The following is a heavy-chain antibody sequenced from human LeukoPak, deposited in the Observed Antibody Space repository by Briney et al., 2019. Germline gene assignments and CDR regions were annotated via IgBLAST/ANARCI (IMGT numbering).Heavy chain of an antibody. V-gene: IGHV3-7*05. J-gene: IGHJ4*02. Sequence: GGSLRLSCVASGFTLSSYWMTWVRQAPGKGLEWVANIKPDGSEKYFVDSVRGRFTISRDNSKNTLYLQMNSLRAEDTAVYYCAKDQGYSYGYADYWGQGTLVTVSS. CDR2: IKPDGSEK. D-gene: IGHD5-18*01. CDR1: GFTLSSYW. CDR3: AKDQGYSYGYADY.